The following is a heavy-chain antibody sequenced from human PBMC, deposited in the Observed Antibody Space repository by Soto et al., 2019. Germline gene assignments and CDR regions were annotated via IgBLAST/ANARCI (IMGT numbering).Heavy chain of an antibody. CDR3: ARESEDLTSNFDY. J-gene: IGHJ4*02. CDR2: ISSTTNYI. V-gene: IGHV3-21*06. CDR1: GFTFTRYS. Sequence: EVQLVESGGGLVKPGGSLRLSCAASGFTFTRYSMNWVRQAPGKGLEWVSSISSTTNYIYYGDSMKGRFTISRDNAKNSLYLEMNRLRAEDTAVYYCARESEDLTSNFDYLGQGTLVTVSP.